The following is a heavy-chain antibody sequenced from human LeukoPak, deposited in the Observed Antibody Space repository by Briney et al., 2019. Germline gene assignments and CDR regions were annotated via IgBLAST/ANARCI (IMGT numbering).Heavy chain of an antibody. CDR1: GFAYSSYV. CDR2: ITDSCGIT. J-gene: IGHJ4*02. V-gene: IGHV3-23*01. CDR3: AKPPGGSSNWYWEFES. D-gene: IGHD6-13*01. Sequence: PGGSLRLSCAASGFAYSSYVMTWVRQAPGQGLEWVGGITDSCGITYYSDSVKGRVTISRDDSRNTLYLQMNSLRAEDTALYYCAKPPGGSSNWYWEFESWGQGTMITVSS.